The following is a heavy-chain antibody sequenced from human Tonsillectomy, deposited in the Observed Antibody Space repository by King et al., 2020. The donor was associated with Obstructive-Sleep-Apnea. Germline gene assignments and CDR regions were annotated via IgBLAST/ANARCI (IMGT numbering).Heavy chain of an antibody. D-gene: IGHD2-2*01. CDR2: IYPGDSDT. V-gene: IGHV5-51*01. CDR1: GYSFTSYW. CDR3: ARLYCSSTSCQAYYYYGMDV. J-gene: IGHJ6*02. Sequence: VQLVESGAEVKKPGESLKISCKGSGYSFTSYWIGWVRQMPGKGREWMGIIYPGDSDTRYSPSFQGQVTISADKSISTAYLQWSSLKASATAMYYCARLYCSSTSCQAYYYYGMDVWGQGTTVTVSS.